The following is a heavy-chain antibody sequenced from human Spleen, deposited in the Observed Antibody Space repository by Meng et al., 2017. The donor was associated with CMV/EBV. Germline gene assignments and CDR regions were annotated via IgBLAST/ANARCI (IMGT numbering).Heavy chain of an antibody. CDR2: ISYDGSNK. J-gene: IGHJ4*02. Sequence: GESLKISCAASGFTFSSYGMHWVRQAPGKGLEWVAVISYDGSNKYYADSVKGRFAISRDNSKNTLYLQMNSLRAEDTAVYYCAKPSSGIAVAGTPLPRNWGQGTLVTVSS. CDR3: AKPSSGIAVAGTPLPRN. D-gene: IGHD6-19*01. V-gene: IGHV3-30*18. CDR1: GFTFSSYG.